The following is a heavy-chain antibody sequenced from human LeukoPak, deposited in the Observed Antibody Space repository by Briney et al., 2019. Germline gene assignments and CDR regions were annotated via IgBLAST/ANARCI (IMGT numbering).Heavy chain of an antibody. CDR2: ISSSGSTI. D-gene: IGHD3-3*01. CDR3: ASPSYDFWSGFYY. V-gene: IGHV3-48*04. J-gene: IGHJ4*02. CDR1: GFTFSSYG. Sequence: GGSLRLSCAASGFTFSSYGMHWVRQAPGKGLEWVSYISSSGSTIYYADSVKGRFTISRDNAKNSLYLQMNSLRAEDTAAYYCASPSYDFWSGFYYWGQGTLVTVSS.